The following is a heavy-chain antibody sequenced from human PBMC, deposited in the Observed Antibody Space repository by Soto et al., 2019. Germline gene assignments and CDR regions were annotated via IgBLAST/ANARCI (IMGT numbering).Heavy chain of an antibody. CDR2: IYPGDSDT. Sequence: PVESLKISCKGSGYSSTWHWIGCVLQMPGKGLEWMGIIYPGDSDTRYSPSFQGQVTISADKSINTAYLQWSRLKASDTAMYYCARSPTLQLVHPGYFDYWGQGTLVTVSS. CDR3: ARSPTLQLVHPGYFDY. D-gene: IGHD1-1*01. J-gene: IGHJ4*02. V-gene: IGHV5-51*01. CDR1: GYSSTWHW.